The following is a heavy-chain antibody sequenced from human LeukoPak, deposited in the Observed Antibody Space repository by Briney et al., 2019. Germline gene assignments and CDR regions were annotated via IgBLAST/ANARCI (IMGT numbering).Heavy chain of an antibody. CDR1: GFTFSSYS. V-gene: IGHV3-21*01. CDR2: ISSSSSYI. CDR3: ARESRYYDSSGYSRGEFDY. J-gene: IGHJ4*02. D-gene: IGHD3-22*01. Sequence: PGGSLRLSCAASGFTFSSYSMNWVRQAPGKGLEWVSSISSSSSYIYYADSVKGRFTISRDNAKNSLYLQMNSLRAEDTAVYYCARESRYYDSSGYSRGEFDYWGQGTLVTVSS.